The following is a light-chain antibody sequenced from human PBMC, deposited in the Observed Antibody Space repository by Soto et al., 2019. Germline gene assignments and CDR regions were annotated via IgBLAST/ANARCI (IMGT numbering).Light chain of an antibody. CDR2: DAS. CDR1: RSVSSY. J-gene: IGKJ5*01. CDR3: QQRNNCQLT. V-gene: IGKV3-11*01. Sequence: EIVLTQSPATLSLSPGESATLSCRASRSVSSYLAWYQQKPGQAPRPLIYDASIRPTDIPARSSGSESGTDFTLTISSLDPEDFAVSYCQQRNNCQLTFGQRTRLDIK.